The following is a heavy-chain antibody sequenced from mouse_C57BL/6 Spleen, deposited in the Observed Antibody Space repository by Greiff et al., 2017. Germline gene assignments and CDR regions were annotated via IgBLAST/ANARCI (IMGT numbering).Heavy chain of an antibody. CDR2: IDPENGDT. D-gene: IGHD2-3*01. J-gene: IGHJ3*01. Sequence: EVQLQQSGAELVRPGASVKLSCTASGFNIKDDYMHWVKQRPEQGLEWIGWIDPENGDTEYASKFQGKATITADTSSNTAYLQLSSLTSEDTAVYYCTTGDGYYAWFAYWGQGTLVTVSA. V-gene: IGHV14-4*01. CDR3: TTGDGYYAWFAY. CDR1: GFNIKDDY.